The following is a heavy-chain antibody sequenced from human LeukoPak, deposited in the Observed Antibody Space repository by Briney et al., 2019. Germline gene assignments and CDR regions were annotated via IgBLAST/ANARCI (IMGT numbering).Heavy chain of an antibody. CDR2: IYYTGSV. CDR1: GAPISTAGYY. D-gene: IGHD3-10*01. V-gene: IGHV4-30-4*01. Sequence: SETLSLTCTVSGAPISTAGYYWTWIRQTPGEGLEWIGYIYYTGSVDYNPSLKSRLSISLDTSKNQFSLKLNSVTAADTAVYYCTRDHSYYLGSETSTLDVWGQGTAVTVSS. CDR3: TRDHSYYLGSETSTLDV. J-gene: IGHJ6*02.